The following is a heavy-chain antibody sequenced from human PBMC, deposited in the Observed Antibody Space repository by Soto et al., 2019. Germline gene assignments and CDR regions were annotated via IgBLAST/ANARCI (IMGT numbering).Heavy chain of an antibody. CDR2: ISGSGFKK. J-gene: IGHJ5*02. CDR3: AKNQGVELVPLATVDWFDP. Sequence: GGSLRLSCAASGFIFENFGMSWVRQAPGKGLEWISSISGSGFKKYYADSVKGRFAISRDNSKSTVYLELNNLSAEDTAVYHCAKNQGVELVPLATVDWFDPWGQGSVVTVSS. CDR1: GFIFENFG. V-gene: IGHV3-23*01. D-gene: IGHD1-26*01.